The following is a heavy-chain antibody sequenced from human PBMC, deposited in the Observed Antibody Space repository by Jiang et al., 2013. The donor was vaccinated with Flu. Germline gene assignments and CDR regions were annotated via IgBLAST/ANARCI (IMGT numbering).Heavy chain of an antibody. CDR3: ARGAGYYYGSGDI. Sequence: SGAEVKKPGSSVKVSCKASGGTFSSYAISWVRQAPGQGLEWMGRIIPILGIANYAQKFQGRVTITADKSTSTAYMELSSLRSEDTAVYYCARGAGYYYGSGDIWGQGTMVTVSS. V-gene: IGHV1-69*04. CDR2: IIPILGIA. CDR1: GGTFSSYA. J-gene: IGHJ3*02. D-gene: IGHD3-10*01.